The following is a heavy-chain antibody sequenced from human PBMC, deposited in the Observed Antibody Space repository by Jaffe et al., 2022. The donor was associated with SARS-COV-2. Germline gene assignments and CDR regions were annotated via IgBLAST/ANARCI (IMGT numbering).Heavy chain of an antibody. CDR3: ARGSSLTQPGRVRGVWGSLYYYMDV. Sequence: QVQLQQWGAGLLKPSETLSLTCAVYGGSFSGYYWSWIRQPPGKGLEWIGEINHSGSTNYNPSLKSRVTISVDTSKNQFSLKLSSVTAADTAVYYCARGSSLTQPGRVRGVWGSLYYYMDVWGKGTTVTVSS. D-gene: IGHD3-10*01. CDR1: GGSFSGYY. CDR2: INHSGST. J-gene: IGHJ6*03. V-gene: IGHV4-34*01.